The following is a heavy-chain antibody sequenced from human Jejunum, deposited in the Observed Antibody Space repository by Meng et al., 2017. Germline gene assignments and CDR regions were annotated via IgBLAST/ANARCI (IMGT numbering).Heavy chain of an antibody. Sequence: GESLKISCAASGFTFSGYAMHWVRQAPGMGLEWVAVMSYDGSSIYYADSVKGRFGISRDNSKNTVYLQMNSLRREDTAMYYCARDQGGSYYLYTFDIWGPGTMVTVSS. CDR3: ARDQGGSYYLYTFDI. CDR2: MSYDGSSI. J-gene: IGHJ3*02. CDR1: GFTFSGYA. D-gene: IGHD3-10*01. V-gene: IGHV3-30*09.